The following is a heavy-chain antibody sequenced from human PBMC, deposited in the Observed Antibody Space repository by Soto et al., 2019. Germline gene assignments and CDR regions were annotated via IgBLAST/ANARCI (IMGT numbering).Heavy chain of an antibody. J-gene: IGHJ5*02. Sequence: ASVKVSFKASGYTFTGYYMHWVRQAPGQGLEWMGWINPNSGGTNYAQKFQGWVTMTRDTSISTAYMELSRLRSDDTAVYYCARDRITMVRGVITNGHWFDPWGQGTLVTVSS. CDR2: INPNSGGT. CDR1: GYTFTGYY. D-gene: IGHD3-10*01. V-gene: IGHV1-2*04. CDR3: ARDRITMVRGVITNGHWFDP.